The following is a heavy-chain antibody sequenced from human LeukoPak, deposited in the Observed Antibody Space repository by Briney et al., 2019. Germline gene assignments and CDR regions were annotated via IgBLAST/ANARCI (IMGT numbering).Heavy chain of an antibody. J-gene: IGHJ6*02. CDR1: GFTFDDYA. D-gene: IGHD3-9*01. Sequence: GGSLRLSCAASGFTFDDYAMHWVRQAPGTGVEGVSGISWNNGSIGYANSVNARFTISRDNAKNSLYLRMNSVRAEDTQLYYCAKDTKNLHYDILTGLDVGGQGTTVTVPS. CDR3: AKDTKNLHYDILTGLDV. V-gene: IGHV3-9*01. CDR2: ISWNNGSI.